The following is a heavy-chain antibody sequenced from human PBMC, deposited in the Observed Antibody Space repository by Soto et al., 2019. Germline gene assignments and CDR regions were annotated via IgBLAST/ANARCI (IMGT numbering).Heavy chain of an antibody. CDR3: AGSMVRGVSIY. CDR2: IYYSGST. Sequence: SSETLSLTCTVSGGSISSYYWSWIRQPPGKGLEWIGYIYYSGSTNYNPSLKSRVTISVDTSKNQFSLKLSSVTAADTAVYYCAGSMVRGVSIYWGQATLVTVSS. D-gene: IGHD3-10*01. CDR1: GGSISSYY. V-gene: IGHV4-59*01. J-gene: IGHJ4*02.